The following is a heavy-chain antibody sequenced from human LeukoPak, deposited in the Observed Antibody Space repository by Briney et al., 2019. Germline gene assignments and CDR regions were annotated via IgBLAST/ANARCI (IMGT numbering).Heavy chain of an antibody. CDR2: VYSSGSA. CDR3: ARHFGYGGNYGVDY. V-gene: IGHV4-61*02. CDR1: SGSINSDGYY. Sequence: SETLSLTCAVSSGSINSDGYYWSWIRQPAGKGLEWIGRVYSSGSANYSPSLKSRVIISIDTSKNQFSLRLSSVTAADTAVYFCARHFGYGGNYGVDYWGQGTLVTVSS. D-gene: IGHD1-26*01. J-gene: IGHJ4*02.